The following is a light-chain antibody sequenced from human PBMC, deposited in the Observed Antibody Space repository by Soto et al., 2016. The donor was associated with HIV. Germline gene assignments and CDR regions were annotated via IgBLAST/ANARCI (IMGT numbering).Light chain of an antibody. CDR3: QGVGIVVVIIHLWV. CDR2: DDS. V-gene: IGLV3-21*03. J-gene: IGLJ3*02. Sequence: SYVLTQPPSVSVAPGKTARITCGGNNIGSKSVHWYQQKPGQAPVMVVYDDSDRPSGIPERFSGSNSGNTATLTISRVEAGDEADYYCQGVGIVVVIIHLWVFGGGTKADRP. CDR1: NIGSKS.